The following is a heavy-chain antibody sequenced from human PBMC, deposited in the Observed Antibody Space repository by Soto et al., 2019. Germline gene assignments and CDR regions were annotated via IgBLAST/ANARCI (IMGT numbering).Heavy chain of an antibody. V-gene: IGHV3-72*01. D-gene: IGHD1-1*01. CDR2: IRNKANSYTT. Sequence: EVQLVESGGGLVQPGGSLRLSCAASGFIFSDHYMDWVRKAPGQGLEWLGRIRNKANSYTTEYAESVKGRFTISRDDSKNSLYLQMNSLKTEDTAMYYCAKTFGDNWDSHYFDCWGQGTLVTVSS. J-gene: IGHJ4*02. CDR3: AKTFGDNWDSHYFDC. CDR1: GFIFSDHY.